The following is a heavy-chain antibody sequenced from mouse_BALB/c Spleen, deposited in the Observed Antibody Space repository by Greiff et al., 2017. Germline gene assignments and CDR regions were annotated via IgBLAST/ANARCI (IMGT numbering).Heavy chain of an antibody. CDR1: GFNIKDTY. D-gene: IGHD1-1*01. CDR2: IDPANGNT. J-gene: IGHJ4*01. CDR3: ARYPFYYGSSPYAMDY. Sequence: VQLQQSGAELVKPGASVKLSCTASGFNIKDTYMHWVKQRPEQGLEWIGRIDPANGNTKYDPKFQGKATITADTSSNTAYLQLSSLTSEDTAVYYCARYPFYYGSSPYAMDYWGQGTSVTVSS. V-gene: IGHV14-3*02.